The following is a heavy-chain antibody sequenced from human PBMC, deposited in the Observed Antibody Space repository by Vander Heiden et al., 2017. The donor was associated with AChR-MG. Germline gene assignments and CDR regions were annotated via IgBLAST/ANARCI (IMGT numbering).Heavy chain of an antibody. CDR3: AKGISSGYSTSWSPYYFDY. CDR2: ISYDGSDK. V-gene: IGHV3-30*18. D-gene: IGHD6-13*01. CDR1: GFIFSRSG. Sequence: QVQLVESGGGVVQPGRSLRLSCAASGFIFSRSGIHWVRQAPGKGLEWVAVISYDGSDKYYAGSVKGRFTISRDNSKNTLYLQMNSLRAEDTAMYYCAKGISSGYSTSWSPYYFDYWGQGTLVTVSS. J-gene: IGHJ4*02.